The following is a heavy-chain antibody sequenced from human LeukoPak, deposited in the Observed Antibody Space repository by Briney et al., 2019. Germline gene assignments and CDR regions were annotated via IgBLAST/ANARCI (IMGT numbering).Heavy chain of an antibody. J-gene: IGHJ4*02. CDR2: IRQDGSEK. V-gene: IGHV3-7*05. CDR1: GFTFSSYW. CDR3: ARPLTSYYDSGGYCSWGGFDY. Sequence: PGGSLRLSCAASGFTFSSYWMSWVRQAPGKGLEWVANIRQDGSEKYYVDSVRGRFTISRDNAKTSLYLQMNSLRAEDTAVYYSARPLTSYYDSGGYCSWGGFDYWGQGTLVTVSS. D-gene: IGHD3-22*01.